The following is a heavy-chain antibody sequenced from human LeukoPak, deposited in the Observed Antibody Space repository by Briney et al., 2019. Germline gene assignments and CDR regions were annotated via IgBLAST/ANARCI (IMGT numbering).Heavy chain of an antibody. CDR1: GGSFSGYY. CDR2: INHSGST. CDR3: ARGRYCSSTSCFPIRGDDSFDI. D-gene: IGHD2-2*01. J-gene: IGHJ3*02. Sequence: SETLSLTCAVYGGSFSGYYWSWIRQPPGKGLEWIGEINHSGSTNYNPSLKSRVTISVDTSKNQFSLKLSSVTAADTAVYYCARGRYCSSTSCFPIRGDDSFDIWGQGTMVTVSS. V-gene: IGHV4-34*01.